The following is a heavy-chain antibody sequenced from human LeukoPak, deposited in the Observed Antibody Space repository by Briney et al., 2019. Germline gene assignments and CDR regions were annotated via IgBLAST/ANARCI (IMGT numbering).Heavy chain of an antibody. D-gene: IGHD1-7*01. Sequence: ASVKVSCKASGYTFTSCAMHWVRQAPGQRLEWMGWINGGNGNTRYSQKLQGGVTITRDTSANTVYMELSSLRSGDTAVYYCARDDWNYKFTIHSYYYGMDVWGQGTTVTVSS. CDR2: INGGNGNT. CDR3: ARDDWNYKFTIHSYYYGMDV. CDR1: GYTFTSCA. J-gene: IGHJ6*02. V-gene: IGHV1-3*01.